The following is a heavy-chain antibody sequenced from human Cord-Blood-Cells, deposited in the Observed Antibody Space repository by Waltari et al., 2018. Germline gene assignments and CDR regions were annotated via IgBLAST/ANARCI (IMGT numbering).Heavy chain of an antibody. J-gene: IGHJ4*02. CDR2: IYYIGST. CDR1: GGSISSGGYY. D-gene: IGHD4-4*01. Sequence: QVQLQESGPGLVKPSQTLSLTCTVSGGSISSGGYYWSWIRQHPGKGLEWIGYIYYIGSTYSNPSLKSRVTISVDTSKNQFSLKLSSVTAADTAVYYCARGVPRATVTTRFGVRFDYWGQGTLVTVSS. CDR3: ARGVPRATVTTRFGVRFDY. V-gene: IGHV4-31*03.